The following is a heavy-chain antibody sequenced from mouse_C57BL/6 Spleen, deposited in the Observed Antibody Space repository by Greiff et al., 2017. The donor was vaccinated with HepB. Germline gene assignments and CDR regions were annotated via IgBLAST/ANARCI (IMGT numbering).Heavy chain of an antibody. CDR3: ARRYYGSSWFAY. D-gene: IGHD1-1*01. V-gene: IGHV5-17*01. CDR2: ISSGSSTI. J-gene: IGHJ3*01. CDR1: GFTFSDYG. Sequence: EVQLQESGGGLVKPGGSLKLSCAASGFTFSDYGMHWVRQAPEKGLEWVAYISSGSSTIYYADTVKGRFTISRDNAKNTLFLQMTSLRSEDTAMYYCARRYYGSSWFAYWGQGTLVTVSA.